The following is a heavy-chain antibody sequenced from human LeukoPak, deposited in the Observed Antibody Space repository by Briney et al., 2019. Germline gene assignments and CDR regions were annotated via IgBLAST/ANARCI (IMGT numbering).Heavy chain of an antibody. D-gene: IGHD2-21*02. CDR3: ARDSRVTASDY. CDR1: GFTFSSYS. V-gene: IGHV3-21*01. CDR2: ISSSSYI. J-gene: IGHJ4*02. Sequence: GGSLRLSCAASGFTFSSYSMNWVRQAPGKGLEWVSSISSSSYIYYADSVKGRFTISRDNAKNSLYLQMNSLRAEDTAVYYCARDSRVTASDYWGQGTLVTVSP.